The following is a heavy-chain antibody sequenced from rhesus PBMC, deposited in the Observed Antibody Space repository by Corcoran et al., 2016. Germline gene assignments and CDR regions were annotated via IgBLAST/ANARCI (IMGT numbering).Heavy chain of an antibody. J-gene: IGHJ4*01. CDR2: IYVSSTST. D-gene: IGHD3-3*01. V-gene: IGHV4S10*01. CDR3: AREGRYLDWLSLDY. CDR1: GGSISASYR. Sequence: QVQLQESGPGVVKPSETLSLTCAVSGGSISASYRWSWIRQPPGKGLEWIGYIYVSSTSTNYNPSLKSRVTISKDTSKNQFSLKLSSVTAADTAVYYCAREGRYLDWLSLDYWCQGVLVTVSS.